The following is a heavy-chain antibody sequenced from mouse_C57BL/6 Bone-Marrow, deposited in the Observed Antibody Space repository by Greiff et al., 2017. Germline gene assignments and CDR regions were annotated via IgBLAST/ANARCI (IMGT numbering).Heavy chain of an antibody. J-gene: IGHJ1*03. CDR1: GYTFTSYW. Sequence: QVQLQQPGAELVMPGASVKLSCKASGYTFTSYWMHWVKQRPGQGLEWIGEIDPSDSYTHSNQKFKGKSTLTVDKSSRTAYMQLSSLTSEDSAVYYCARSELYWYFDVWGTGTTVTVSS. CDR2: IDPSDSYT. CDR3: ARSELYWYFDV. V-gene: IGHV1-69*01.